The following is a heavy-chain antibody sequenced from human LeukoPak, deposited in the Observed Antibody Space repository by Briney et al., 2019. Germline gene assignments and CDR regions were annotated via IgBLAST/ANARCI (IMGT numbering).Heavy chain of an antibody. CDR2: IYHSGST. V-gene: IGHV4-30-2*01. CDR1: GGSISSGGYS. J-gene: IGHJ2*01. Sequence: PSETLSLTCAVSGGSISSGGYSWSWIRQPPGKGLEWIGYIYHSGSTYYNPSLKSRVTISVDRSKNQFSLKLSSVTAADTAVYYCARGGRGYSYGWRYFDLWGRGTLVTVSS. CDR3: ARGGRGYSYGWRYFDL. D-gene: IGHD5-18*01.